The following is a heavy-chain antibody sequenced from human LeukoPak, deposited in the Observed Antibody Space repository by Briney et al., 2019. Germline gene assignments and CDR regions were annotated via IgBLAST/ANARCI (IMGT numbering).Heavy chain of an antibody. CDR1: GFTVSTNY. Sequence: PGGSLRLSCAASGFTVSTNYMSWVRQAPGKGLEWVSVIYSGGSTYYADSVKGRFTISRDNSKNMMYLQMNSLGAEDTAVYYCARGSAYSHWGQGTLVTVSS. J-gene: IGHJ4*02. CDR2: IYSGGST. CDR3: ARGSAYSH. D-gene: IGHD3-22*01. V-gene: IGHV3-66*02.